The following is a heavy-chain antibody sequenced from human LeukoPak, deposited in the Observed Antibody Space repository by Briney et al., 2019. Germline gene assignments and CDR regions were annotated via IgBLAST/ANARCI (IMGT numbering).Heavy chain of an antibody. D-gene: IGHD3-16*01. CDR2: IYYSGTT. Sequence: SETLSLTCSVSGASISSYYWSWIRQSPGKGLEWIGYIYYSGTTNYNPSLKGRVSISKDVSKNQFSLRVTSVTAADTAVYYCARVGGAPLGAFDIWGQGTVVTVSS. V-gene: IGHV4-59*01. CDR3: ARVGGAPLGAFDI. J-gene: IGHJ3*02. CDR1: GASISSYY.